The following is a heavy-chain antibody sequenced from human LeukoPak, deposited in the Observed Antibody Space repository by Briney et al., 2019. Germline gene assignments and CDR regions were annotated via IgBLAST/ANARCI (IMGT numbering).Heavy chain of an antibody. Sequence: GGPLRLSCAVSGFTFHDYAMHWVRQAPGKGLEWVSGISWNSGNKAYADSVKGRFTISRDNAKNSLYLQMNSLRAEDTAFYYCAKSSGMTWYYYGMDVWGQGTTVTVSS. V-gene: IGHV3-9*01. J-gene: IGHJ6*02. CDR1: GFTFHDYA. D-gene: IGHD1-26*01. CDR2: ISWNSGNK. CDR3: AKSSGMTWYYYGMDV.